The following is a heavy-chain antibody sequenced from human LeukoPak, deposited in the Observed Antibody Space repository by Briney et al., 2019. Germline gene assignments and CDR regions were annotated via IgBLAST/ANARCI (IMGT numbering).Heavy chain of an antibody. CDR2: LYTSGTT. CDR1: GFTFSSYS. CDR3: ARERSTSGYYLAY. J-gene: IGHJ4*02. V-gene: IGHV3-66*01. D-gene: IGHD5-12*01. Sequence: PGGSLRLSCAASGFTFSSYSMNWVRQAPGKGLEWVSVLYTSGTTYYADSVKGRFSISRDSSDNTLYLQTNSLRVEDTGVYYCARERSTSGYYLAYWGQGTLVTVSS.